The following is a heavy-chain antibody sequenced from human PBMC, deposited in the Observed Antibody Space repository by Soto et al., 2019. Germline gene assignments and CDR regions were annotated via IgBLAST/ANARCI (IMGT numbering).Heavy chain of an antibody. D-gene: IGHD4-17*01. Sequence: ASVKVSCKASGGTFSSYAISWVRQAPGQGLEWMGGIIPIFGTANYAQKFQGRVTITADESTSTAYMELSSLRSEDTAVYYCARGFDYGDYAAIVWGQGTLVTVSS. CDR1: GGTFSSYA. J-gene: IGHJ4*02. V-gene: IGHV1-69*13. CDR3: ARGFDYGDYAAIV. CDR2: IIPIFGTA.